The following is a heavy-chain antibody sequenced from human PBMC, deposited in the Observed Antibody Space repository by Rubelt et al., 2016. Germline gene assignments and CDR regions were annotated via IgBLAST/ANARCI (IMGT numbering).Heavy chain of an antibody. CDR1: GYTFTTYG. J-gene: IGHJ5*02. D-gene: IGHD4-11*01. CDR2: VSPYNTNT. V-gene: IGHV1-18*01. CDR3: TRGLVFDP. Sequence: QAQLVQSGTEVKKHGASVKVSCKASGYTFTTYGISWVRQAPGQGLEWVGWVSPYNTNTNYAQTLQVRVTLTTDPSTETAYLELRSLRADDTAVYFCTRGLVFDPWGQGTLVTVSS.